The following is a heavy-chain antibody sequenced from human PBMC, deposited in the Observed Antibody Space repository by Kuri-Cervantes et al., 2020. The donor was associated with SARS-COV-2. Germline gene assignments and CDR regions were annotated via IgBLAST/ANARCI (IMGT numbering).Heavy chain of an antibody. J-gene: IGHJ6*02. D-gene: IGHD3-10*01. V-gene: IGHV4-61*01. CDR1: GGSVSSGSYY. CDR3: ARASGYYYGSGSHLDYYGMDV. CDR2: IYYSGST. Sequence: SETLSLTCTVSGGSVSSGSYYWSWIRQPPGKGLEWIGYIYYSGSTNYNPSLRSRVTISVDTSKNQFSLKLSSVTAADTAVYYCARASGYYYGSGSHLDYYGMDVWGQGTTVTVSS.